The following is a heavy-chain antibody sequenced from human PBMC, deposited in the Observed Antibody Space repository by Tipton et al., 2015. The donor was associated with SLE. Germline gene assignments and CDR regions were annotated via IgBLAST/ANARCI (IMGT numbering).Heavy chain of an antibody. V-gene: IGHV4-39*07. D-gene: IGHD3-22*01. CDR3: ARANDSSAPGTFDI. CDR2: IYYSGST. J-gene: IGHJ3*02. Sequence: TLSLTCTVSGGSISSSSYYWGWIRQPPGKGLEWIGSIYYSGSTNYNPSLKSRVTISVDTSKNQFSLKLSSVTAADTAVYYCARANDSSAPGTFDIWGQGTMVTVSS. CDR1: GGSISSSSYY.